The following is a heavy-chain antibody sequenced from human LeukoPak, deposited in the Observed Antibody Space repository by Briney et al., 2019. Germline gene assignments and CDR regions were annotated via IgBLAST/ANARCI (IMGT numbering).Heavy chain of an antibody. D-gene: IGHD3-22*01. Sequence: GGSLRLSCAASGFTFSSYAMHWVRQAPGKGLEWVAVISYDGSNKYYADSVKGRFTISRDNSKNTLYLQMNSLRAEDTAVYYCASLRGYYDSSGYYYNDYWGQGTLVTVSS. CDR3: ASLRGYYDSSGYYYNDY. V-gene: IGHV3-30-3*01. J-gene: IGHJ4*02. CDR2: ISYDGSNK. CDR1: GFTFSSYA.